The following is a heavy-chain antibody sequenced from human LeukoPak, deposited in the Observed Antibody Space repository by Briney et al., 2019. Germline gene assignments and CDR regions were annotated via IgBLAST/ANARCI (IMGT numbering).Heavy chain of an antibody. CDR2: IYYSGST. Sequence: SATLSLTCTVSGGSISSYYWSWIRQPPGKGLEWIGYIYYSGSTNYNPSLKSRVTISVDTSKNQFSLKLSSVTAADTAVYYCASSTVTKTGEGLFDYWGQGTLVTVSS. CDR3: ASSTVTKTGEGLFDY. CDR1: GGSISSYY. D-gene: IGHD4-17*01. J-gene: IGHJ4*02. V-gene: IGHV4-59*01.